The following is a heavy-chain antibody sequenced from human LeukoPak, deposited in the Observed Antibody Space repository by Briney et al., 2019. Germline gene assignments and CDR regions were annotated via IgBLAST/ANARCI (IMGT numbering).Heavy chain of an antibody. Sequence: SETLSLTCAVYGGSFSGYYWSWIRQPPGKGLEWIGEINHSGSTNYNPSLKSRVTISVDTSKNQSSLKLSSVTAADTAVYYCARAQGYCSSTSCYSPSKSFDYWGQGTLVTVSS. J-gene: IGHJ4*02. D-gene: IGHD2-2*01. CDR3: ARAQGYCSSTSCYSPSKSFDY. CDR1: GGSFSGYY. CDR2: INHSGST. V-gene: IGHV4-34*01.